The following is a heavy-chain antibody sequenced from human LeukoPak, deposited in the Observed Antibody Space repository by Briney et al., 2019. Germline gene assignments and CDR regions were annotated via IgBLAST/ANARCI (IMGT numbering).Heavy chain of an antibody. V-gene: IGHV3-7*03. CDR1: GFTFSSYW. Sequence: GGSLRLSCAAPGFTFSSYWMTWVRQAPGKGLEWVANIKQDGSEKYYVDSVKGRFTISRDNAKNSLYLQMNSLRAEDTAVYYCACSRTFDYWGQGTLVTVSS. D-gene: IGHD6-13*01. J-gene: IGHJ4*02. CDR3: ACSRTFDY. CDR2: IKQDGSEK.